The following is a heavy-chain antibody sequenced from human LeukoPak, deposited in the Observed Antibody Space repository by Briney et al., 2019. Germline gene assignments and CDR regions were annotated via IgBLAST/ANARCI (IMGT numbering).Heavy chain of an antibody. CDR1: GGTFSSYA. J-gene: IGHJ4*02. Sequence: VASVKVSCKASGGTFSSYAISWVRQAPGQGLEWMGGIIPIFGTANYAQKFQGRVTITADESTSTAYMELSSLRSEDTAVYYCARDAEWDILLSWGQGTLVTVSS. V-gene: IGHV1-69*13. CDR2: IIPIFGTA. D-gene: IGHD5-12*01. CDR3: ARDAEWDILLS.